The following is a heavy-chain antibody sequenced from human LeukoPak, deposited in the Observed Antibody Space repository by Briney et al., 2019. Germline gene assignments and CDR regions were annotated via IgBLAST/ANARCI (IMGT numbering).Heavy chain of an antibody. V-gene: IGHV3-23*01. D-gene: IGHD3-3*01. CDR1: GFTFSGYA. J-gene: IGHJ5*02. Sequence: GGSLRLSCAASGFTFSGYAMSWVRQAPGKGLEWVSAISGSGGSTYYADSVKGRFTVSRDNSKNTLYVQMNSLRAEDTAVYYCAKGGVDFWSGYSWFDPWGQGTLVTVSS. CDR3: AKGGVDFWSGYSWFDP. CDR2: ISGSGGST.